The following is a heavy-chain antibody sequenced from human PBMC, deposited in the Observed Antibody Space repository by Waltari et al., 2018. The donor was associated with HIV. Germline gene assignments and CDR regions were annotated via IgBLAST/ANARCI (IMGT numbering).Heavy chain of an antibody. D-gene: IGHD3-22*01. Sequence: QLQLQESGPGLVKPSETLSLTCTVSGGPITSGSSYWGGISQPPGKGLEWIGSIYYSGSTYYNPSLKSRVTISVDTSKNQFSLKLSSVTAADTAVYCCARHHSSGYLGFDYWGQGTLVTVSS. CDR3: ARHHSSGYLGFDY. V-gene: IGHV4-39*01. CDR1: GGPITSGSSY. J-gene: IGHJ4*02. CDR2: IYYSGST.